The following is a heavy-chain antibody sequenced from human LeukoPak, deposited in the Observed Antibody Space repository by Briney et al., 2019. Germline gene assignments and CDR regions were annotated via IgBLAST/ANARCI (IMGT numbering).Heavy chain of an antibody. D-gene: IGHD5-18*01. CDR3: ARSVSDTAMANFDY. V-gene: IGHV1-18*01. CDR2: ISAYNGNT. J-gene: IGHJ4*02. CDR1: GYTFTSYG. Sequence: ASVKVSCKASGYTFTSYGISWARQAPGQGLEWMGWISAYNGNTNYAQKLQGRVTMTTDTSTSTAYMELRSLRSDDTAVYYCARSVSDTAMANFDYWGQGTLVTVSS.